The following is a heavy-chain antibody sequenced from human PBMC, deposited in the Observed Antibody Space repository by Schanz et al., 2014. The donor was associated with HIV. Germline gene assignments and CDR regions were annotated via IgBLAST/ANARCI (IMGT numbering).Heavy chain of an antibody. CDR2: ISGSGVST. Sequence: EVQMLESGGGSVQPGGSLRLSCAASGFTFSNFAMSWVRQAPGKGLEWVSSISGSGVSTFYAGSVKGRFAISRDNSNNTLYLQMNSLRAEDTAVYFCTRGRFLERGGMDVWGQGTAVTVSS. V-gene: IGHV3-23*01. J-gene: IGHJ6*02. D-gene: IGHD3-3*01. CDR1: GFTFSNFA. CDR3: TRGRFLERGGMDV.